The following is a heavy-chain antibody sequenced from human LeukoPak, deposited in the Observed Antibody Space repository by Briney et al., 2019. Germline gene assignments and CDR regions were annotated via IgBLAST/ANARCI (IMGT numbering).Heavy chain of an antibody. CDR2: IIDSGEST. CDR3: AKLGGQELHNYYVAV. J-gene: IGHJ6*03. V-gene: IGHV3-23*01. D-gene: IGHD3-16*01. Sequence: GGSLRLSCAASGFTFSSYAMSWVRQAPGKGLEWVSGIIDSGESTYYANFAKGRFTISRDNSNNTLYLQMNSLRAGDQAVYYCAKLGGQELHNYYVAVCGKGTTVAVSS. CDR1: GFTFSSYA.